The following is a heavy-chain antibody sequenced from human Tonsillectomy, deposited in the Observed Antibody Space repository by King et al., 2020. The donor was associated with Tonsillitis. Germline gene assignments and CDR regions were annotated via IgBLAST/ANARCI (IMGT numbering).Heavy chain of an antibody. CDR2: ISSSSSTI. J-gene: IGHJ4*02. Sequence: QLVQSGGGLVQPGGSLRLSCAASGFTFSTYSMNWVRQAPGKGLEWISYISSSSSTIYYADSVKGRFTISRDNAKNSLYLQMNSLRAEETAVYYCARTYYFDYWGQGTLVTVSS. V-gene: IGHV3-48*01. CDR1: GFTFSTYS. CDR3: ARTYYFDY.